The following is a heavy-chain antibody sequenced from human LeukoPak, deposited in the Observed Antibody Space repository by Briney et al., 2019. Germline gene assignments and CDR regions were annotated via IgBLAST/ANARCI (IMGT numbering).Heavy chain of an antibody. CDR1: GFTFSSYA. Sequence: GGSLRLSCAASGFTFSSYAMHWVRQAPAKGLEYVSAISSKGGSTYYANSVKGRFTISRDNSKNTLYLQMGSLRAEDMAVYYCARNRYSGYDYWGQGTLVTVSS. CDR2: ISSKGGST. V-gene: IGHV3-64*01. CDR3: ARNRYSGYDY. J-gene: IGHJ4*02. D-gene: IGHD5-12*01.